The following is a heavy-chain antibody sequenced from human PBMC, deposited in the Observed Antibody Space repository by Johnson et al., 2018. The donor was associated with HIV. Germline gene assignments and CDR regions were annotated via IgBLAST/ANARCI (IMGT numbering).Heavy chain of an antibody. Sequence: VQLVESGGDLVQPGGSLKVSCAASGFTVSRNYMSWVRQAPGKGLEWVSVIYSDGNTYCADSVKGRFTISRDNSKNTLYLQMNSLRAEDTAVYYCARTPGYSRSFDIWGQGTIVTVSS. D-gene: IGHD2-15*01. CDR1: GFTVSRNY. J-gene: IGHJ3*02. CDR2: IYSDGNT. CDR3: ARTPGYSRSFDI. V-gene: IGHV3-66*01.